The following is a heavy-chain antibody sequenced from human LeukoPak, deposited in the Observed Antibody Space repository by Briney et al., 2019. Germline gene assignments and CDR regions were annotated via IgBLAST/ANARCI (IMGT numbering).Heavy chain of an antibody. V-gene: IGHV1-8*03. D-gene: IGHD2-21*02. CDR1: GYTFTNYH. CDR2: INPDTGDK. J-gene: IGHJ4*02. Sequence: VASVKVSCKASGYTFTNYHINWVRQASGQGLEWMTWINPDTGDKGYARKFQDRVTITTDTSISTAYMELSSLSSEDTAVYFCARTNSMTASGYDYWGQGTLVTVSS. CDR3: ARTNSMTASGYDY.